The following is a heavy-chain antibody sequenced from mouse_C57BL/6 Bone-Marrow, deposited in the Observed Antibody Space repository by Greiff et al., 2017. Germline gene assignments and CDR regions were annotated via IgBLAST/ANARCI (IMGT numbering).Heavy chain of an antibody. D-gene: IGHD2-4*01. CDR2: IRNKANNHAT. Sequence: EVQVVESGGGLVKPGGSLKLSCAASGFTFSDYGMHWVRQAPEKGLEWVAEIRNKANNHATYYAESVKGRFTISRDDSKSSVYLQMNSLRAEDTGIYYCTGYYDRSGFAYWGQGTLVTVSA. CDR1: GFTFSDYG. V-gene: IGHV6-6*01. J-gene: IGHJ3*01. CDR3: TGYYDRSGFAY.